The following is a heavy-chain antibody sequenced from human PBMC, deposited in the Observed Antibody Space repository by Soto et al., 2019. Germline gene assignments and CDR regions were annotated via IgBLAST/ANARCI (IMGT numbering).Heavy chain of an antibody. J-gene: IGHJ6*02. CDR3: ARDGSQQLVPIDYYYGMDV. CDR1: GGSISSYY. CDR2: IYTSGST. V-gene: IGHV4-4*07. Sequence: SETLSLTCTVSGGSISSYYWSWIRQPAGKGLEWIGRIYTSGSTNYNPSLKSRVTMSVDTSKNQFSLKLSSVTAADTAVYYCARDGSQQLVPIDYYYGMDVWGQGTTVTVSS. D-gene: IGHD6-13*01.